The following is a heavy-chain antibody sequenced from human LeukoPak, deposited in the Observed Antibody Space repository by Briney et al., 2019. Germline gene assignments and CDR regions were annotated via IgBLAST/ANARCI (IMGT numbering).Heavy chain of an antibody. V-gene: IGHV3-74*01. D-gene: IGHD3-10*01. Sequence: GGSLRLSCAASRLIFSSYWMHWVRQAPGKGLVWVSRINSDGSSTIYAVSVKGRFTISRDYAKNTVYLQMNSLRVDDTAVYYCAGHYGSGRYHYYYMDVWGRGTTVTVSS. CDR1: RLIFSSYW. CDR2: INSDGSST. J-gene: IGHJ6*03. CDR3: AGHYGSGRYHYYYMDV.